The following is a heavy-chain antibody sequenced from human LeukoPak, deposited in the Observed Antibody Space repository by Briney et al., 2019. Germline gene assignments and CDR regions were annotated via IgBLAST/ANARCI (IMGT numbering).Heavy chain of an antibody. J-gene: IGHJ6*02. CDR2: ISYSGNT. V-gene: IGHV4-30-4*01. CDR1: GGSISSGDYH. Sequence: SETLSLTCTVSGGSISSGDYHWHWIRQPPRRGLEWIGYISYSGNTYYNPSLKSRLTISLDTSRSQISLRLSSVTAADTAVYYCAREKVPVNNYYCGMDVWGQGTTVTVSS. CDR3: AREKVPVNNYYCGMDV. D-gene: IGHD2-2*01.